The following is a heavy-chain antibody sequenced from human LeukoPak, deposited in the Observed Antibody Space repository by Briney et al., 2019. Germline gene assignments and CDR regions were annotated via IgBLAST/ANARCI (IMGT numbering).Heavy chain of an antibody. D-gene: IGHD6-19*01. CDR3: ATSSGWYTYYFDY. CDR2: ISSSSSYT. V-gene: IGHV3-11*06. J-gene: IGHJ4*02. CDR1: GFTFSDYY. Sequence: GGSLILSCAASGFTFSDYYMSWIRQAPGKGLEWVSYISSSSSYTNYADSVKGRFTISRDNAKNSLYLQMNSLRAEDTAVYYCATSSGWYTYYFDYWGQGTLVTVSS.